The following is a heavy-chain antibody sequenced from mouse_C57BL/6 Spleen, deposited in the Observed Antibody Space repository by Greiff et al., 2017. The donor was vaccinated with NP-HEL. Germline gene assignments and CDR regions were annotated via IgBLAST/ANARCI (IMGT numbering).Heavy chain of an antibody. V-gene: IGHV10-1*01. D-gene: IGHD4-1*01. J-gene: IGHJ3*01. CDR1: GFSFNTYA. Sequence: EVHLVESGGGLVQPKGSLKLSCAASGFSFNTYAMNWVRQAPGKGLEWVARIRSKSNNYATYYADSVKDRFTISRDDSESMLYLQMNNLKTEDTAMYYCVRGTGSAWFAYWGQGTLVTVSA. CDR3: VRGTGSAWFAY. CDR2: IRSKSNNYAT.